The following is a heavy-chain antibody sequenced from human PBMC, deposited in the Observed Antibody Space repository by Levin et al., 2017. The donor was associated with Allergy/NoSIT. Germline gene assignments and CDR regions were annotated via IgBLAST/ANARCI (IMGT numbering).Heavy chain of an antibody. D-gene: IGHD6-6*01. CDR2: IYYSGST. CDR1: GGSISRYY. V-gene: IGHV4-59*01. Sequence: SETLSLTCTVSGGSISRYYWSWIRQPPGKGLEWIGYIYYSGSTNYNPSLKSRVTISVDTSKNQFSLKLSSVTAADAAVYYCARDNSIAARTFDYWGQGTLVTVSS. CDR3: ARDNSIAARTFDY. J-gene: IGHJ4*02.